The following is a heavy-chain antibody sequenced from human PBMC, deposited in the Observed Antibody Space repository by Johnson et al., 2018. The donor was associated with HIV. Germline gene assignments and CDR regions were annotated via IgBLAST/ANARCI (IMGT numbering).Heavy chain of an antibody. V-gene: IGHV3-11*04. CDR1: GFTFSDYY. Sequence: QMLLVESGGGLVKPGGSLRLSCAASGFTFSDYYMSWIRQAPGKGLEWVSYISSSGSTIYYADSVKVRFTISRDNAKTSLYLKMNSLGAEDTAVYYCARDRTFWQLVRPGGAFDIWGQGTMVTISS. D-gene: IGHD6-6*01. CDR3: ARDRTFWQLVRPGGAFDI. J-gene: IGHJ3*02. CDR2: ISSSGSTI.